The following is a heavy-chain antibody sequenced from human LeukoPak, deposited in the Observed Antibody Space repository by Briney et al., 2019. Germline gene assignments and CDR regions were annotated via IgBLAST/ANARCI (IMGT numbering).Heavy chain of an antibody. J-gene: IGHJ4*02. CDR1: GFTFSNYW. D-gene: IGHD5-18*01. Sequence: PGGSLRLSCAASGFTFSNYWMHWLRQAPGKGLVWVSRINSDGSSTTYADSVKGRFTISRDNGQNTLYLQMNSLRAEDTAVYYCAREGRGYSYAFEYWGQGTLVTVSS. CDR3: AREGRGYSYAFEY. V-gene: IGHV3-74*01. CDR2: INSDGSST.